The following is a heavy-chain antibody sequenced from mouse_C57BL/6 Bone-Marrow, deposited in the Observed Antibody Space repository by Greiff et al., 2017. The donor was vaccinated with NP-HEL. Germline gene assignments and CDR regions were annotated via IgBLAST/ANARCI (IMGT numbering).Heavy chain of an antibody. CDR2: IYPRSGNT. V-gene: IGHV1-81*01. Sequence: QVQLKESGAELARPGASVKLSCKASGYTFTSYGISWVKQRTGQGLEWIGEIYPRSGNTYYNEKFKGKATLTADKSSSTAYMELRSLTSEDSAVYFCANPPFAYWGQGTLVTVSA. CDR1: GYTFTSYG. CDR3: ANPPFAY. J-gene: IGHJ3*01.